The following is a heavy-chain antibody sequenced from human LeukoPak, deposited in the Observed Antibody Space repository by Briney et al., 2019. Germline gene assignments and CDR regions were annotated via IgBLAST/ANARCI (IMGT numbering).Heavy chain of an antibody. CDR1: GGTFSSYV. V-gene: IGHV1-69*05. CDR2: RIPIFGTA. D-gene: IGHD2-15*01. CDR3: ATTAVCGGSCSDAFDI. J-gene: IGHJ3*02. Sequence: ASVKVSCKASGGTFSSYVISWVRQAPGQGREGMGGRIPIFGTANYAQKLHGRVTMTRHTSISTAYMELSSLRSEDTAVYYCATTAVCGGSCSDAFDIWGQGTMVTVSS.